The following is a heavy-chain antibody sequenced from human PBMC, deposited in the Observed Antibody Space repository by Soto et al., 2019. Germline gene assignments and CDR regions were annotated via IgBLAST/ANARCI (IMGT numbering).Heavy chain of an antibody. CDR3: ARHCSGGSCYSDAFDI. V-gene: IGHV4-59*08. Sequence: QVQLQESGPGLVKPSETLSLTCTVSGGSISRYYWSWIRQPPGKGLEWIGYIYYSGRTNYNPSLKSRVTISVDTSKNQFSLKLSAVTAADTALYYCARHCSGGSCYSDAFDIWGQGTMVTVSS. J-gene: IGHJ3*02. CDR1: GGSISRYY. D-gene: IGHD2-15*01. CDR2: IYYSGRT.